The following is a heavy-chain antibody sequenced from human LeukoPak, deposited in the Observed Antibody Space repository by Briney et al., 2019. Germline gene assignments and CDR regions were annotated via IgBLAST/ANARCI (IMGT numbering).Heavy chain of an antibody. CDR2: TSSGGHT. Sequence: PSETLSLTCAVDGGSFSGYYWSWIRQPPGEGLEWIASTSSGGHTFYNPSLKSRVTISVDTSKNQFSLKLSSVTAADTAVYYCASNVAGSSFDYWGQGSLVTVSS. CDR3: ASNVAGSSFDY. D-gene: IGHD6-19*01. V-gene: IGHV4-34*01. J-gene: IGHJ4*02. CDR1: GGSFSGYY.